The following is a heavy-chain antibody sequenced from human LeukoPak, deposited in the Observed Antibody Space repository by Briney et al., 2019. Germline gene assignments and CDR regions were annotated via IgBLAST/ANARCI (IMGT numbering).Heavy chain of an antibody. CDR3: ARTPYKIAAAGPHFDY. V-gene: IGHV4-31*03. CDR1: GGSISSGGYY. Sequence: SETLSLTCTVSGGSISSGGYYWSWIRQHPGKGLEWIGYIYYSGSTYYNPSLKSRVTISVDTSKNQFSLKLSSVTAADTAVYYCARTPYKIAAAGPHFDYWGQGTLVTVSS. CDR2: IYYSGST. D-gene: IGHD6-13*01. J-gene: IGHJ4*02.